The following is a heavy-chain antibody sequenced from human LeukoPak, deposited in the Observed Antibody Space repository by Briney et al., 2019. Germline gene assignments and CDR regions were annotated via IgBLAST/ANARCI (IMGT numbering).Heavy chain of an antibody. Sequence: SETLSLTCAVSGDSISSDNWWSWVRQPPGKGLEWIGEIHRSESTNYNPSLKSRVTISLDKSKKQFSLKLNSVTAADTAVYYCARRDYYDSTGYFDYWGRGTLVTVSS. D-gene: IGHD3-22*01. CDR3: ARRDYYDSTGYFDY. CDR1: GDSISSDNW. J-gene: IGHJ4*02. CDR2: IHRSEST. V-gene: IGHV4-4*02.